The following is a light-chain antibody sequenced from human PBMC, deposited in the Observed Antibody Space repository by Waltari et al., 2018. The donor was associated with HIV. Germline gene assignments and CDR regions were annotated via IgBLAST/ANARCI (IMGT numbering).Light chain of an antibody. CDR3: QAWDSSTCV. Sequence: SYDLTQPPSVSVSPGQPANITCPGATLGDKYACWYQRKPGQSPVLVIYQETKRPSGIPERFSGSNSGNTASLTISGTQAMDEADYYCQAWDSSTCVFGGGTKLTVL. CDR2: QET. V-gene: IGLV3-1*01. CDR1: TLGDKY. J-gene: IGLJ2*01.